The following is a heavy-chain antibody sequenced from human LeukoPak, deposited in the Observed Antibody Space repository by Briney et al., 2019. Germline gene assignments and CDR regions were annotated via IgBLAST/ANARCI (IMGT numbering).Heavy chain of an antibody. CDR1: GFTLSDYD. J-gene: IGHJ6*02. CDR2: IGAAGDT. V-gene: IGHV3-13*01. Sequence: GGSLRLSCAASGFTLSDYDMHWARRGPGKGLEWVSAIGAAGDTYYQGSVKGRFTISRDEAKNFLYLQMSSLRVEDTAVYYCTRDRHGMAVWGQGTTVTVSS. CDR3: TRDRHGMAV.